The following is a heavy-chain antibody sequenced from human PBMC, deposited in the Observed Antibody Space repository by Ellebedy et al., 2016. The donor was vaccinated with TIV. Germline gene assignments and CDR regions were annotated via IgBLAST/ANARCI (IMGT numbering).Heavy chain of an antibody. CDR3: ARLGGSGSVDYYYYGMDV. D-gene: IGHD3-10*01. V-gene: IGHV3-7*01. CDR2: VKQDGSEK. Sequence: GESLKISXAASGFTFSNYWMNWVRQAPGKGVEWVANVKQDGSEKNYVDSVKGRFTISRDNAKNSLYLQMNSLRDEDTAVYYCARLGGSGSVDYYYYGMDVWGQGTTVTVSS. CDR1: GFTFSNYW. J-gene: IGHJ6*02.